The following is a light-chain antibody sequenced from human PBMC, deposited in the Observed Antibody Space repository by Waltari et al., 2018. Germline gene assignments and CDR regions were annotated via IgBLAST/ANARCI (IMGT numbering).Light chain of an antibody. CDR3: CAYAGSNKFV. Sequence: QSALTQPPSASGSPGQSVTISCAGTSSDVGGYKFVAWYQQHPGKAPRLLIYEINKRPSGVPDRFSGSRSGNTASRTVSGLQAEDEADYHCCAYAGSNKFVFGTGTKITVL. V-gene: IGLV2-8*01. J-gene: IGLJ1*01. CDR2: EIN. CDR1: SSDVGGYKF.